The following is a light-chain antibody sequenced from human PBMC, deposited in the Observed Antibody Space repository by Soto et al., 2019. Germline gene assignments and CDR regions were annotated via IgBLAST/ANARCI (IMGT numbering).Light chain of an antibody. Sequence: EIVLTQSPGTLSLSPGESTTLSCRASQSVSSSYLAWYQQKPGQAPRLLIYAASSRATGIQARFSGSGSGTEFTLTIKSLQSEDIATYYCKQYENLPTCGQGTRLEIK. J-gene: IGKJ5*01. CDR1: QSVSSSY. CDR3: KQYENLPT. CDR2: AAS. V-gene: IGKV3-20*01.